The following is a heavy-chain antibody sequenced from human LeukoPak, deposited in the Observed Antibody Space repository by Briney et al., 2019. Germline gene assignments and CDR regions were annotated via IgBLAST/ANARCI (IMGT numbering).Heavy chain of an antibody. V-gene: IGHV3-7*01. J-gene: IGHJ4*02. CDR2: IKQDGSEM. CDR1: GFTFSNYW. D-gene: IGHD3-9*01. Sequence: GGSLRLSCAASGFTFSNYWMSWVRQAPGKGLEWVANIKQDGSEMFYADSVKGRFTISRDHAKNSMYVQMDSLRAEDTAVYYCAKGIPQGLTGYYGGVYFDYWGQGTLVTVSS. CDR3: AKGIPQGLTGYYGGVYFDY.